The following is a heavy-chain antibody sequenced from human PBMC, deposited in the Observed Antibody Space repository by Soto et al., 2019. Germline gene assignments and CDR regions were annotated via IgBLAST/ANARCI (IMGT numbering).Heavy chain of an antibody. J-gene: IGHJ4*02. CDR3: ASTGPGFLEWLFLFDY. CDR2: IIPIFGTA. D-gene: IGHD3-3*01. V-gene: IGHV1-69*01. Sequence: QVQLVQSGAEVKKPGSSVKVSCKASGGTFSSYAISWVRQAPGQGLEWMGGIIPIFGTANYAQKFQGRVTITAFESRSTAYIELSSMRPENTALYYCASTGPGFLEWLFLFDYWRQGTLVTVSS. CDR1: GGTFSSYA.